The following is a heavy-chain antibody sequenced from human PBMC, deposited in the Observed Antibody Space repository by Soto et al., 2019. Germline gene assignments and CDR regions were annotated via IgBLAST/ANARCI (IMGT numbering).Heavy chain of an antibody. D-gene: IGHD2-21*02. Sequence: GGSLRLSCAGSGFTLSSYAMSWARQAPGKGLEWVSTISDSGLKTNYADSVRGRFTVSRDNSKNTLYLHMNRLRAEDTAVYYCAKYLFAYCSGDCFHPFDSWGQGTLVTVSS. V-gene: IGHV3-23*01. CDR1: GFTLSSYA. CDR3: AKYLFAYCSGDCFHPFDS. CDR2: ISDSGLKT. J-gene: IGHJ4*02.